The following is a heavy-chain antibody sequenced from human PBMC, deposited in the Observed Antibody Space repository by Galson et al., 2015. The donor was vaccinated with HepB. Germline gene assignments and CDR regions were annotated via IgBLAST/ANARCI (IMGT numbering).Heavy chain of an antibody. D-gene: IGHD6-13*01. CDR3: ARPPGYSSSWYGDRNWYFDL. Sequence: SLRLSCAASGFTFSSHSMNWVRQAPGKGLEWVSYISSSSSTIYYADSVKGRFTISRDNAKNSLYLQMNSLRAEDTAVYYCARPPGYSSSWYGDRNWYFDLWGRGTLVTVSS. J-gene: IGHJ2*01. V-gene: IGHV3-48*04. CDR1: GFTFSSHS. CDR2: ISSSSSTI.